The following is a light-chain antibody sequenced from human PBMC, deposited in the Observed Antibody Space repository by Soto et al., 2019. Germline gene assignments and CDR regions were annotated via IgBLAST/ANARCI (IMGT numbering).Light chain of an antibody. V-gene: IGLV2-8*01. CDR3: SSYAASNNFYFV. Sequence: QSVLTQPPSASGSPGQSVTISCTGTSSDVGDYNYVSWYQQYPGRAPKLMIYEVTKRPSGVPDRFPGSKSGNTASLTVSGLQAEDEADYYCSSYAASNNFYFVFGGGTKVTVL. CDR2: EVT. CDR1: SSDVGDYNY. J-gene: IGLJ3*02.